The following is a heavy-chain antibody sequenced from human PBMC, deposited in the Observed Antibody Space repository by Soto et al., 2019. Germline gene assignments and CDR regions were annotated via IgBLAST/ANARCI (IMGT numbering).Heavy chain of an antibody. J-gene: IGHJ4*02. D-gene: IGHD3-22*01. V-gene: IGHV3-30*18. Sequence: QVQLVESGGGVVQPGRSLRLSCAASGFTFSTYGMHWVRQAPGKGLEWVAVISYDGSNKYSADTVKGRFTISRDNSKNPRYLQLNSLGAEDSAVYYWAKARSNRITMIVVSDGFDYWGQGTLVTVSS. CDR3: AKARSNRITMIVVSDGFDY. CDR1: GFTFSTYG. CDR2: ISYDGSNK.